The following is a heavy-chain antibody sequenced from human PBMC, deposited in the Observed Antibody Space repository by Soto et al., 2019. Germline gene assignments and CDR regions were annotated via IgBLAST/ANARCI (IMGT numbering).Heavy chain of an antibody. Sequence: GGSLRLSCAASGFTFSSYGMHWVRQAPGKGLEWVAVISYDGSNKYYADSVEGRFTISRDNSKNTLYLQMNSLRAEDTAVYYCAKSGSSWSQTYYYYGMDVWGQGTTVTVSS. J-gene: IGHJ6*02. CDR3: AKSGSSWSQTYYYYGMDV. D-gene: IGHD6-13*01. CDR1: GFTFSSYG. CDR2: ISYDGSNK. V-gene: IGHV3-30*18.